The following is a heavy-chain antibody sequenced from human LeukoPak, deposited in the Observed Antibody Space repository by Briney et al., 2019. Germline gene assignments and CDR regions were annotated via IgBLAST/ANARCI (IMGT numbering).Heavy chain of an antibody. Sequence: SVKVSCKASGGTLSTYAVSWVRQAPGQGLEWMGTIIPVFGTPTYAQKFQGRVTISTDESTSTAYMELSSLRSEDTAVYYCARWKGGFSSGYDHWGQGTLVTVSS. CDR3: ARWKGGFSSGYDH. CDR1: GGTLSTYA. J-gene: IGHJ5*02. V-gene: IGHV1-69*05. CDR2: IIPVFGTP. D-gene: IGHD5-18*01.